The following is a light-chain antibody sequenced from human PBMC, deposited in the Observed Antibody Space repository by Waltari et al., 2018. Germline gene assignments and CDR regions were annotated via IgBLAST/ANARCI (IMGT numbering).Light chain of an antibody. CDR3: AAWDDSLNGPV. V-gene: IGLV1-44*01. J-gene: IGLJ3*02. CDR1: SSNIGSNT. Sequence: QSVLTQPPSASGTPGQWVTISCSGSSSNIGSNTVNWYQQLPGTAPKLLIYSNNQRPSGVPDRFCGSKSGTSASLAISGLQSEDEADYYCAAWDDSLNGPVFGGGTKLTVL. CDR2: SNN.